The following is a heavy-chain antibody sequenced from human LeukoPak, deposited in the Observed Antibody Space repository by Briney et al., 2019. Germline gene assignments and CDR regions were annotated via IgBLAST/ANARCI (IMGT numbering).Heavy chain of an antibody. CDR1: GFTFSSYA. D-gene: IGHD6-13*01. Sequence: GSLRLSCAASGFTFSSYAMSWIRQPPGKGLEWIGEINHSGSTNYNPSLKSRVTISVDTSKNQFSLKLSSVTAADTAVYYCARERYRAAAGTRGYFDYWGQGTLVTVSS. J-gene: IGHJ4*02. CDR3: ARERYRAAAGTRGYFDY. V-gene: IGHV4-34*01. CDR2: INHSGST.